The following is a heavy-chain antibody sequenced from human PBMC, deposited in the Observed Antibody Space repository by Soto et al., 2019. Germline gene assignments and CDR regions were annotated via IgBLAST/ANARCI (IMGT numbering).Heavy chain of an antibody. Sequence: SETLSLTCTVSGGSISSSSYYWGWIRQPPGKGLERIGSIYYSGSTYYNPSLKSRVTISVDTSKNQFSLKLSSVTAADTAVYYCASHDSGSYSGDAFDIWGQGTMVTVSS. CDR1: GGSISSSSYY. D-gene: IGHD1-26*01. CDR3: ASHDSGSYSGDAFDI. CDR2: IYYSGST. V-gene: IGHV4-39*01. J-gene: IGHJ3*02.